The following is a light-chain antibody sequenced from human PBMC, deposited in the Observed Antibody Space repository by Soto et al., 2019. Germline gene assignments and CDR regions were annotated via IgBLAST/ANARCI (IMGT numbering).Light chain of an antibody. CDR2: DAS. CDR3: QQRAGWPLT. CDR1: QSVNSY. Sequence: TLSLSPGERATVSCRASQSVNSYFAWYQQTPGQAPRLLIYDASNRATDIPARFSGSGSGTDFTLTISSLEPEDFGVYYCQQRAGWPLTFGGGTKVDIK. V-gene: IGKV3-11*01. J-gene: IGKJ4*01.